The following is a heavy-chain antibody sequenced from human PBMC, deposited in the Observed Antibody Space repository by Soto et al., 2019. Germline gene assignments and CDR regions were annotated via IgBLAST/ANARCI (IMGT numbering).Heavy chain of an antibody. CDR2: ISGSGGST. J-gene: IGHJ5*02. D-gene: IGHD6-19*01. Sequence: GGSLRLSCAASGFTFSSYAMSWVRQAPGKGLEWVSAISGSGGSTYYADSVKGRFTISRDNSKNTLYLQMNSLRAEDTAVYYCAKPGDSSGWLNWFDPWGQGTLGTVSS. V-gene: IGHV3-23*01. CDR1: GFTFSSYA. CDR3: AKPGDSSGWLNWFDP.